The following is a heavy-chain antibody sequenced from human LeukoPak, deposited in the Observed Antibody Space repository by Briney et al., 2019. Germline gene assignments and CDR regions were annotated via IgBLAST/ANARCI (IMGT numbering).Heavy chain of an antibody. V-gene: IGHV3-11*01. CDR1: GFSSRDHY. D-gene: IGHD3-10*01. Sequence: GGSLRLSCAASGFSSRDHYLSWIRQAPGKGLEWLASVSSTGTTISYADSVKGRFTISRDDAKNSLFLQMPSLRGEDTALYYCARARFGEPYDAYLWGQGTMVTVSS. CDR2: VSSTGTTI. J-gene: IGHJ3*01. CDR3: ARARFGEPYDAYL.